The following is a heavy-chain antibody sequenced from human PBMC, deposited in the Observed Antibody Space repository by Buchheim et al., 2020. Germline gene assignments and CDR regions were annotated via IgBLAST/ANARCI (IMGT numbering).Heavy chain of an antibody. J-gene: IGHJ1*01. Sequence: QVQLVESGGGVVQPGRSLRLSCAASGFTFSSYGMHWVRQAPGKGLEWVAVISYDGSNKYYADSVKGRFTISRDNSKNTLYLQMNSLRAEDTAVYYCAKGVVIAIGYFQHWGQGTL. CDR2: ISYDGSNK. D-gene: IGHD2-21*01. CDR3: AKGVVIAIGYFQH. V-gene: IGHV3-30*18. CDR1: GFTFSSYG.